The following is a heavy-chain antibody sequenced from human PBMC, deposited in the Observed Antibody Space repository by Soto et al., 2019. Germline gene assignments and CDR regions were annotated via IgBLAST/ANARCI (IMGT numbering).Heavy chain of an antibody. CDR1: GYTFNSYG. V-gene: IGHV1-18*01. Sequence: ASVTVSCKASGYTFNSYGISWVREAPGQGLEWMGWISAYNGNTNYAQKLQGRVTMTTDTSTSTAYMELRSLRSDDTAVYYCAIDNDFWSGSRGAFDIWGQGTMVTVSS. CDR2: ISAYNGNT. CDR3: AIDNDFWSGSRGAFDI. D-gene: IGHD3-3*01. J-gene: IGHJ3*02.